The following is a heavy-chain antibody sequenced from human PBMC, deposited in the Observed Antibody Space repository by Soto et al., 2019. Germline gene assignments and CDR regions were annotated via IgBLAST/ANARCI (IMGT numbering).Heavy chain of an antibody. CDR2: IYYSGST. CDR3: ARGTDYDFWRGDI. Sequence: SETLSLTCTVSGGSISSRSYYWDWIRQPPGKGLEWIGSIYYSGSTYYNPSLKSRIIISVDTSKNQFSLKLSSVTAADTSVYYCARGTDYDFWRGDIWGQGTLVTVSS. J-gene: IGHJ3*02. D-gene: IGHD3-3*01. V-gene: IGHV4-39*01. CDR1: GGSISSRSYY.